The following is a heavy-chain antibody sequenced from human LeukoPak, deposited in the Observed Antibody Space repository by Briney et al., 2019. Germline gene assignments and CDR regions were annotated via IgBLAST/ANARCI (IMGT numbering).Heavy chain of an antibody. CDR2: IYYSGST. D-gene: IGHD5-24*01. V-gene: IGHV4-59*01. J-gene: IGHJ4*02. Sequence: PSETLSPTCTVSGGSISSYYWSWIRQPPGKGLEWIGYIYYSGSTNYNPSLKSRVTISVDTSKNQYSLKLSSVTAADTAVYYCARVEDGYNMVIDYWGQGTLVTVSS. CDR3: ARVEDGYNMVIDY. CDR1: GGSISSYY.